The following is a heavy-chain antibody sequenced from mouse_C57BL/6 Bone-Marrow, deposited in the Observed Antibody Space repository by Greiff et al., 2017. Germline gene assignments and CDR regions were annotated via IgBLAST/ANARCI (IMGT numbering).Heavy chain of an antibody. CDR3: ARDYYGTLAY. CDR1: GYTFTSYW. V-gene: IGHV1-55*01. J-gene: IGHJ3*01. CDR2: IYPGSGST. D-gene: IGHD1-1*01. Sequence: VQLQQPGAELVKPGASVKMSCKASGYTFTSYWITWVKQRPGQGLEWIGDIYPGSGSTNYNEKFKSKATLTVDKSSSTAYMQLSSLTSEDSAVYYCARDYYGTLAYWGQGTLVTVSA.